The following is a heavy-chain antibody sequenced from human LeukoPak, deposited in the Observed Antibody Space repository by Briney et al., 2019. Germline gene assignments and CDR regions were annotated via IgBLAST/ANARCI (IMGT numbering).Heavy chain of an antibody. J-gene: IGHJ4*02. V-gene: IGHV4-59*12. CDR3: ARGNYYDKVGGY. CDR2: IYYRGNT. Sequence: SETLSLTCTVSGGSISTYYWSWIRQPPGKGLVWIGYIYYRGNTEYNPSLKSRVTISVDTSKNQFSLKLSSVTAADTAVYYCARGNYYDKVGGYWGQGTLVTVSS. D-gene: IGHD3-22*01. CDR1: GGSISTYY.